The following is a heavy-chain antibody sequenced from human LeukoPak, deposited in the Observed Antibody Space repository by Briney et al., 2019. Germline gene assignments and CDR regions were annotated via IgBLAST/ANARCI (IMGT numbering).Heavy chain of an antibody. V-gene: IGHV3-7*01. CDR1: GFTFSSYW. D-gene: IGHD3-22*01. CDR3: ARPPPYYYDRSAWGY. CDR2: IKQDGSEK. Sequence: PGGSLRLSCAASGFTFSSYWMSWVRQAPGKGLEWVASIKQDGSEKYYVDSVKGRFTISRDNAKNSLYLQMCSLRAEDTSVYYCARPPPYYYDRSAWGYWGQGTLVTVSS. J-gene: IGHJ4*02.